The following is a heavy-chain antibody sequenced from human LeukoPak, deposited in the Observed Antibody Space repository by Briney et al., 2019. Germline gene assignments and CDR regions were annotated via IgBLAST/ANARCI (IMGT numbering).Heavy chain of an antibody. CDR3: ARGGGSYPYYYYYYYMDV. D-gene: IGHD1-26*01. CDR2: VYFSGNA. J-gene: IGHJ6*03. V-gene: IGHV4-39*07. CDR1: DDSITSTTYY. Sequence: SETLSLTCTVSDDSITSTTYYWGWLRQPPGKALEWIGSVYFSGNAYYNPSFNSRVTISLDMSKNQFSLKLSSVTAADTAVYYCARGGGSYPYYYYYYYMDVWGKGTTVTVSS.